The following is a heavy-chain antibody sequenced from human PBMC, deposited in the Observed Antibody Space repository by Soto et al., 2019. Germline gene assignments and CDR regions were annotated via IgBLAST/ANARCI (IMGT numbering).Heavy chain of an antibody. CDR1: GGSISSGGYS. Sequence: QLQLQESGSGLVKPSQTLSLTCAVSGGSISSGGYSWSWIRQPPGQGLEWIGYIYHRGSTYYNPSLKSRVTIAVDRSQNQFSLKLSSVTAADTAVYYCARAGGLGAVAADYWGQGTLVTVSS. V-gene: IGHV4-30-2*01. CDR2: IYHRGST. CDR3: ARAGGLGAVAADY. J-gene: IGHJ4*02. D-gene: IGHD6-19*01.